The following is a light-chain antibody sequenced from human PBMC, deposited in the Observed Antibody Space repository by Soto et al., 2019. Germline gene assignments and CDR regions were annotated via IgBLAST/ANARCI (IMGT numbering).Light chain of an antibody. CDR1: QGSSSW. CDR3: QQYNSYSPWT. Sequence: DIQMTQSPSSVSASVGDRVTITCRASQGSSSWLAWYQQKPGKAPKLLIYDASSLESGVPSRFSGSGSGTEFTLTISSLQPDDFATYYCQQYNSYSPWTFGQGTKVDIK. J-gene: IGKJ1*01. CDR2: DAS. V-gene: IGKV1-5*01.